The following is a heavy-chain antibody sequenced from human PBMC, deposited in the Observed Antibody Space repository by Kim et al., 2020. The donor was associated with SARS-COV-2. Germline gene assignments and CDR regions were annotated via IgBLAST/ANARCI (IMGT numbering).Heavy chain of an antibody. CDR3: ARGYCSGGSCHQFEY. V-gene: IGHV4-31*03. J-gene: IGHJ4*02. D-gene: IGHD2-15*01. CDR2: IYYSGST. CDR1: GGSISSGGYY. Sequence: SETLSLTCTVSGGSISSGGYYWSWIRQHPGKGLEWIGYIYYSGSTYYNPSLKSRVTISVDTSKNQFSLKLSSVTAADTAVYYCARGYCSGGSCHQFEYWGQGTLVTVSS.